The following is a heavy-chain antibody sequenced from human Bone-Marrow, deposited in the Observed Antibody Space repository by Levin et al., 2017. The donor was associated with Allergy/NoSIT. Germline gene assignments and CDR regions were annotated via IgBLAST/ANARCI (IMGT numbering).Heavy chain of an antibody. V-gene: IGHV3-30*18. CDR2: ISFDGTNK. CDR1: GFTFSTYG. D-gene: IGHD2-2*01. CDR3: AKDFTMDVSGMDV. Sequence: LSLTCAASGFTFSTYGMHWVRQAPGKGLEWVAIISFDGTNKYYADSVMGRFSISRDSSKSTLYLQMNSLRVEDTAVYYCAKDFTMDVSGMDVWGQGTPVTVSS. J-gene: IGHJ6*02.